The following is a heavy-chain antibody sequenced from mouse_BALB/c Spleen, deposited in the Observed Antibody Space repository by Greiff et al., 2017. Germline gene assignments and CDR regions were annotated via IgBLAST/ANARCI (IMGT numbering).Heavy chain of an antibody. CDR3: ARGRYGFAY. D-gene: IGHD2-14*01. CDR1: GYTFTSYW. V-gene: IGHV1S81*02. CDR2: INPSNGRT. J-gene: IGHJ3*01. Sequence: QVQLQQPGAELVKPGASVKLSCKASGYTFTSYWMHWVKQRPGQGLEWIGEINPSNGRTNYNEKFKSKATLTVDKSSSTAYMQLSSLTSEDSAVYYCARGRYGFAYWGQGTLVTVSA.